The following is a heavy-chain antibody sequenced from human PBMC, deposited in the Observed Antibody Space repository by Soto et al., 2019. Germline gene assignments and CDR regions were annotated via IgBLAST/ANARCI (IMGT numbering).Heavy chain of an antibody. Sequence: SETLSLTCAVYGGSFSGYYWSWIRQPPGKGLEWIGEINHNGSTNYNPSLKSRVTISVDTSKNQFSLKLSSVTAADTAVYYCARVMITFGGVIATTQYYFDYWGQGTLVTVSS. CDR3: ARVMITFGGVIATTQYYFDY. V-gene: IGHV4-34*01. J-gene: IGHJ4*02. CDR2: INHNGST. CDR1: GGSFSGYY. D-gene: IGHD3-16*02.